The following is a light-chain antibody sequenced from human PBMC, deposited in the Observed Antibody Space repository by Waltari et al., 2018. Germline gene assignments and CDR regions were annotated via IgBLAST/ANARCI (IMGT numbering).Light chain of an antibody. CDR1: SSNIGSYYH. CDR3: QSFDSSLDGYV. CDR2: ANN. J-gene: IGLJ1*01. Sequence: QSVLTQPPSVSGAPGQRVTISCTGSSSNIGSYYHVHWSQHLPGTAPQVLIYANNNRPSGVPDRFSGSKSGASASLAITGLQAEDEADYYCQSFDSSLDGYVFGTGTKVTVL. V-gene: IGLV1-40*01.